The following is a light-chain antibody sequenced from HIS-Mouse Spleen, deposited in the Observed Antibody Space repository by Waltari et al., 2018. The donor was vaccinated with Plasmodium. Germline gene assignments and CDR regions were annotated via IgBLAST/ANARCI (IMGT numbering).Light chain of an antibody. J-gene: IGLJ3*02. CDR1: ALPKQY. Sequence: SYELTQPPSVSVSPGQTARITCSGDALPKQYAYWYQQKPGQAPVLVYYKDSERPSGIPERFPGASAGRTVTLTISGGQAEDEADYYCQSADSSGTYWVFGGGTKLTVL. CDR3: QSADSSGTYWV. CDR2: KDS. V-gene: IGLV3-25*03.